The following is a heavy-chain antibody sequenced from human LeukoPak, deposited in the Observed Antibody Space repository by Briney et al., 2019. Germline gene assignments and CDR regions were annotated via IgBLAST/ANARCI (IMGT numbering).Heavy chain of an antibody. CDR2: ISGSGGST. V-gene: IGHV3-23*01. J-gene: IGHJ4*02. CDR1: GFSFTSYA. Sequence: GGSLRLSCAASGFSFTSYAMSWVRQAPGKGLEWVSTISGSGGSTFYADSVKGRFTISRDNSMNTVFLQISSLRAEDTAVYYCAKRDRPCSGDCSAPYYFDYWGQGTLVTVSS. D-gene: IGHD2-21*02. CDR3: AKRDRPCSGDCSAPYYFDY.